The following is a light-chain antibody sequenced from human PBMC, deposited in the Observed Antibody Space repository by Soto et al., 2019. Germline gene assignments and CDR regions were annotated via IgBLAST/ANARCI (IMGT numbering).Light chain of an antibody. J-gene: IGKJ4*01. V-gene: IGKV1-5*03. CDR1: QSISSW. CDR3: QQYNNWPPLT. CDR2: KAS. Sequence: DIQMTQSPSTLSASVGDRVTITCRASQSISSWLAWYQQKPGKAPKFLIYKASSLESGIPSRFSGSGSGTEFTLNISSLQPDDFAVYYCQQYNNWPPLTFGGGTKVEIK.